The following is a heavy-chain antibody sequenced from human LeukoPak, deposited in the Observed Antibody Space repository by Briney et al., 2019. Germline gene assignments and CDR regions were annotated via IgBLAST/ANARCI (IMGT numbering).Heavy chain of an antibody. D-gene: IGHD1-7*01. CDR2: IKQDGSEK. CDR3: AKLGGTARFDP. J-gene: IGHJ5*02. CDR1: GFTFSRYW. V-gene: IGHV3-7*01. Sequence: PGGSLRLSCGASGFTFSRYWMSWVRQAPGRGLEWVANIKQDGSEKDYVDSVKGRFTISRDNAKNSLYLQMTNLRAEDTAIYYCAKLGGTARFDPWGQGTLVTVSS.